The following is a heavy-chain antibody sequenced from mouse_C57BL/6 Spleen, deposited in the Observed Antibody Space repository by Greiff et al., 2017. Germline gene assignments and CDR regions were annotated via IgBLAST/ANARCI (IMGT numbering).Heavy chain of an antibody. V-gene: IGHV10-1*01. J-gene: IGHJ4*01. Sequence: EVQGVESGGGLVQPKGSLKLSCAASGFSFNTYAMNWVRQAPGKGLEWVARIRSKSNNYATYYADSVKDRFTISRDDSESMLYLQMNNLKTEDTAMYYCVRHSRIYYDYDGGYAMDYWGQGTSVTVSS. CDR2: IRSKSNNYAT. CDR1: GFSFNTYA. CDR3: VRHSRIYYDYDGGYAMDY. D-gene: IGHD2-4*01.